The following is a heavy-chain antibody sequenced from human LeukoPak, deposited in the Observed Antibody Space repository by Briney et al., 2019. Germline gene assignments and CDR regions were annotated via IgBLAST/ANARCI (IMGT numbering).Heavy chain of an antibody. V-gene: IGHV3-23*01. Sequence: GGSLRLSCAASGFTFSSCAMSWVRQAPGKGLEWVSIISGSGSDAYADSVKGRFTISRDNPKNTLYLQMNSLRAEDTAVYFCAKRGSDYNFDFWGQGTLVTVSS. CDR2: ISGSGSDA. D-gene: IGHD3-10*01. J-gene: IGHJ4*02. CDR3: AKRGSDYNFDF. CDR1: GFTFSSCA.